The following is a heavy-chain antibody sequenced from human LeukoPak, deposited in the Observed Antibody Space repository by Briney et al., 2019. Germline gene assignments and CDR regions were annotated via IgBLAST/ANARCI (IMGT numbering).Heavy chain of an antibody. V-gene: IGHV4-34*01. Sequence: PSETPSLTCAVYGGSFSGYYWSWIRQPPGKGLEWIGEINHSGSTNYNPSLKSRVTISVDTSKNQFSLKLSSVTAADTAVYYCAGCRWLQCDAFDIWGQGTMVTVSS. CDR3: AGCRWLQCDAFDI. J-gene: IGHJ3*02. CDR1: GGSFSGYY. CDR2: INHSGST. D-gene: IGHD5-24*01.